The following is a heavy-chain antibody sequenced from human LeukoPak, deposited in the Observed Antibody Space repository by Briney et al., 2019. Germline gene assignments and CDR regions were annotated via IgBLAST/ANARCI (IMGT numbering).Heavy chain of an antibody. J-gene: IGHJ3*02. CDR1: GFTFSSYW. V-gene: IGHV3-7*01. Sequence: GGSLRLSCAASGFTFSSYWMSWVRQAPGKGLEWVANIKQDESEKYYVDSVKGLFTISRDNAKNSLYLQMNSLRAEDTAVYYCARGVPIAVDAFDIWGQGTMVTVSS. D-gene: IGHD6-19*01. CDR3: ARGVPIAVDAFDI. CDR2: IKQDESEK.